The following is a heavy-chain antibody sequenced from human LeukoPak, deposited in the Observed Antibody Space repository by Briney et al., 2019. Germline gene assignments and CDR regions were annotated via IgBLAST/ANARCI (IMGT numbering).Heavy chain of an antibody. D-gene: IGHD5-18*01. CDR3: ARAAMVYGMDV. J-gene: IGHJ6*02. V-gene: IGHV3-30-3*01. Sequence: GGSLRLSCAASGFTVSSNYMSWVRQAPGKGLEWVAVISYDGSNKYYADSVKGRFTISRDNSKNTLYLQMNSLRAEDTAVYYCARAAMVYGMDVWGQGTTVTVSS. CDR1: GFTVSSNY. CDR2: ISYDGSNK.